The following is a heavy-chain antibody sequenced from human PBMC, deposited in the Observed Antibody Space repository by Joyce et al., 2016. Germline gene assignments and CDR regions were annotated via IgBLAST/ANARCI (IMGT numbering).Heavy chain of an antibody. Sequence: QVQLQESGPGLVKPSQTLSLTCTVPGGPFGGGGYCWSWIRQRSGKGLEGIGNIDSSGNTSYNPSLKSRVTIAIETSKNHFSLKLSAATAADTAINDCAGARGALGWEPPDSWGQGTLVTVSS. D-gene: IGHD1-26*01. J-gene: IGHJ4*02. V-gene: IGHV4-31*03. CDR2: IDSSGNT. CDR3: AGARGALGWEPPDS. CDR1: GGPFGGGGYC.